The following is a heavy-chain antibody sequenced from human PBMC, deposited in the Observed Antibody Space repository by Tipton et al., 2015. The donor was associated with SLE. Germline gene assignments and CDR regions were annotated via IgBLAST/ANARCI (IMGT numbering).Heavy chain of an antibody. V-gene: IGHV4-39*07. Sequence: TLSFTCTVSGGSISSSSYYWGWIRQPPGKGLEWIGSIYYSGSTNYNPSLKSRVTISVDTSKNQFSLKLSSVTAADTAVYYCARLRGPVLPDAFDIWGQGTMVTVSS. J-gene: IGHJ3*02. CDR2: IYYSGST. CDR1: GGSISSSSYY. CDR3: ARLRGPVLPDAFDI. D-gene: IGHD3-10*01.